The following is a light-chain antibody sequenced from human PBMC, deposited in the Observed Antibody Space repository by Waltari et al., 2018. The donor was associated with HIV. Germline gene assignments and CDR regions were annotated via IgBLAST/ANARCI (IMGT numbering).Light chain of an antibody. CDR1: QNVISN. Sequence: EIVMTQSPATLSVSPGERATLSCRASQNVISNLVWYQQKPGQAPRLLIYGASTRATGFPARFSGSGWGTEFTLTISSLQSEDFAVYYCQQYNNWPLTFGGGTKVEIK. J-gene: IGKJ4*01. V-gene: IGKV3-15*01. CDR3: QQYNNWPLT. CDR2: GAS.